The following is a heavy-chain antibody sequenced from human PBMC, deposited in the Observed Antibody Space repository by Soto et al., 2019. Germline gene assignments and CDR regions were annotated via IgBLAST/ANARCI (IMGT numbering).Heavy chain of an antibody. D-gene: IGHD6-6*01. CDR3: AKSWGVFGSASFFDH. V-gene: IGHV3-9*01. J-gene: IGHJ4*02. CDR2: ISWNSGSR. Sequence: EVQLEESGGGLVQPGRSLRLACAASGFTLEDYAMHWVRQAPGKGLEWVSGISWNSGSRGYADSVKGRFTISRDNAKNSLHLQMNSLRAEDTALYYCAKSWGVFGSASFFDHWGEGTLVTVSS. CDR1: GFTLEDYA.